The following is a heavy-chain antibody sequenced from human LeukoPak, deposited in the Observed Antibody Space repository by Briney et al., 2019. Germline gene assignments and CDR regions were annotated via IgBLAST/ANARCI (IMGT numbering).Heavy chain of an antibody. D-gene: IGHD4-23*01. CDR1: GFIFSSYW. J-gene: IGHJ2*01. CDR2: IKDDESQK. Sequence: PGASLRLSCTASGFIFSSYWMSWVRQAPGKGLEWVANIKDDESQKYYGDSVKGRFTISRDNAKKSLYLQMNSLRADDTAVYYCGRDRGGKDLWGRGTLVGVSS. CDR3: GRDRGGKDL. V-gene: IGHV3-7*03.